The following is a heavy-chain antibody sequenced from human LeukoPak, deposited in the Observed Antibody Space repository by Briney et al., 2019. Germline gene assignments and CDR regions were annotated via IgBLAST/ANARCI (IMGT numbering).Heavy chain of an antibody. CDR1: GFTFSDCY. Sequence: GGSLRLSCAASGFTFSDCYMSWIRQAQGMGLEWVSHISSSDTAIYYADSVKGRFTVSRDNAKNSLYLQMNSLRAADTAVYYCARRTWFGEYDYMDVWGKGTTVTVSS. V-gene: IGHV3-11*01. D-gene: IGHD3-10*01. CDR2: ISSSDTAI. CDR3: ARRTWFGEYDYMDV. J-gene: IGHJ6*03.